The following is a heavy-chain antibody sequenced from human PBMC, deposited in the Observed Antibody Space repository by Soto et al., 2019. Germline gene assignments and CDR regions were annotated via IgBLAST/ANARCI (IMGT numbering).Heavy chain of an antibody. CDR3: ARPYYYGSGSLPAFDI. CDR1: GYSFTSYW. D-gene: IGHD3-10*01. Sequence: PGESLKISCKGSGYSFTSYWIGWVRQMPGKGLEWMGIIYPGDSDTRYSPSFQGQVTISADKSISTAYLQWSSLKASDTAMYYCARPYYYGSGSLPAFDIWGQGTMVTVSS. V-gene: IGHV5-51*01. J-gene: IGHJ3*02. CDR2: IYPGDSDT.